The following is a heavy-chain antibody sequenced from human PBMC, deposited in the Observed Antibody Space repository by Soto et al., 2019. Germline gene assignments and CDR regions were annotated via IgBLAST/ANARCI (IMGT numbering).Heavy chain of an antibody. CDR3: ARGVPNHYGFYV. Sequence: AQLVESGGGLVQPGGSRRLSCAASGFTFSSYWMHWVRQAPGKGLVWVSRIKTDGSSTNYADEVKGRFTISRDNAKNTLYLEMNSLTDEDTAVYYCARGVPNHYGFYVWGQGTMVTVAS. V-gene: IGHV3-74*01. CDR1: GFTFSSYW. CDR2: IKTDGSST. J-gene: IGHJ3*01. D-gene: IGHD4-17*01.